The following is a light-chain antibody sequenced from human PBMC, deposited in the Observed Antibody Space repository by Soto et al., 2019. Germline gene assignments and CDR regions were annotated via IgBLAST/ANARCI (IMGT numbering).Light chain of an antibody. CDR2: GVS. V-gene: IGKV3-20*01. CDR1: QSVRSDY. J-gene: IGKJ4*01. CDR3: QQYGNSPLT. Sequence: EIVLTQSPDTLSLSPGQRATLSCRASQSVRSDYFAWYQQKPGQAPRVIIFGVSTRATGVPDRLSGSGSGTDFTLTISRLEPEDFALYYCQQYGNSPLTFGGGTKVDI.